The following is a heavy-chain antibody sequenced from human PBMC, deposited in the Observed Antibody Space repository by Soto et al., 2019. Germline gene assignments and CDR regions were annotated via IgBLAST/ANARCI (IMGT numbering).Heavy chain of an antibody. CDR1: GASISSYY. D-gene: IGHD4-17*01. Sequence: SETLSLTCTVSGASISSYYWIWVRQPAGKGLEWIGRVFISGSTNYNPSLESRVTMSVDTSKNQFSLRLSSVTAADTAVYYCASALLGFGDYYFHYWGQGALVTVSS. J-gene: IGHJ4*02. CDR2: VFISGST. V-gene: IGHV4-4*07. CDR3: ASALLGFGDYYFHY.